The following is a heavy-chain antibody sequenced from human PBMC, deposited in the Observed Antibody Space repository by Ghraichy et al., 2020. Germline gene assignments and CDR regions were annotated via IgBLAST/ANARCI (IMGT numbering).Heavy chain of an antibody. V-gene: IGHV3-53*01. CDR2: IYSGGST. CDR1: EFTVSSNC. D-gene: IGHD1-26*01. CDR3: ARGWVAVGATLGHFKAFDI. Sequence: GGSLRLSCAASEFTVSSNCMSWVRQAPGKGLEWVSVIYSGGSTYYADSVKGRFTISRDNSKNTLYLQMNSLRAEDTAVYYCARGWVAVGATLGHFKAFDIWGQGTMVTVSS. J-gene: IGHJ3*02.